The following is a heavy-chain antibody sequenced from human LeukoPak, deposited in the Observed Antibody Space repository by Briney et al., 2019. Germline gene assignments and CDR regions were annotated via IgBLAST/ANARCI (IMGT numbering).Heavy chain of an antibody. CDR1: GGSITSTKW. CDR2: ISLTGLT. V-gene: IGHV4-4*02. J-gene: IGHJ4*02. D-gene: IGHD2-8*01. CDR3: SRENGAFSPFGY. Sequence: KPSGTLSLICAVSGGSITSTKWWIWVRQPPGQGLEWIGEISLTGLTHYNPSLESRVTVSLDKSKNQLSLNLTSVTAADTAVYYCSRENGAFSPFGYWGQGTLVTVLS.